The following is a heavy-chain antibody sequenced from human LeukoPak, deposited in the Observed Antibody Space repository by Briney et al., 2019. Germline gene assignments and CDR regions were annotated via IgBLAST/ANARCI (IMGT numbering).Heavy chain of an antibody. CDR1: TGSLSGYY. Sequence: SETLSLTCSVYTGSLSGYYWSWIRQSPGKELEWIGEIHESRRTDYNPSLKSRVTISKDTSKKEFSLKLTSVTAADTAVYYCARSQSARAVPSFDVWGQGTMVTVS. CDR2: IHESRRT. V-gene: IGHV4-34*01. J-gene: IGHJ3*01. CDR3: ARSQSARAVPSFDV.